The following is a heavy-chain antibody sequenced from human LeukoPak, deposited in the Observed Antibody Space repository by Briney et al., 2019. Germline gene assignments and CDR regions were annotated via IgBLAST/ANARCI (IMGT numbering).Heavy chain of an antibody. V-gene: IGHV3-30*04. Sequence: PGGSLRLSCVASGFMFSDHAFHWVRQSPDKGLEWVALIGSDGSMKYYADSVQGRFTVSRENYKNTLFLQMNTLRADDTAVYFCARQMTSTRLFDSWGQGTLVTVSS. D-gene: IGHD5/OR15-5a*01. CDR2: IGSDGSMK. CDR3: ARQMTSTRLFDS. CDR1: GFMFSDHA. J-gene: IGHJ4*02.